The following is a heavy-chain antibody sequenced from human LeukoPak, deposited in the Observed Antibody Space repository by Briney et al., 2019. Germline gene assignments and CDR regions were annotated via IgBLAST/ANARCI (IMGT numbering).Heavy chain of an antibody. CDR1: GGSISSYY. CDR2: IYYSGST. J-gene: IGHJ4*02. CDR3: ATLDSREVY. Sequence: PSETLSLTCTVSGGSISSYYWSWVRQPPGKGLEWIGYIYYSGSTNYSPSLKSRVTISVDTSKNQFSLKLSSVTAADTAVYYCATLDSREVYWGQGTLVTASS. D-gene: IGHD6-13*01. V-gene: IGHV4-59*12.